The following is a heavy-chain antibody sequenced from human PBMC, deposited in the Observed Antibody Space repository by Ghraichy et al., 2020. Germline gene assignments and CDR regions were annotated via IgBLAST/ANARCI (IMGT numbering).Heavy chain of an antibody. Sequence: GGSLRLSCAASGFTFSSYAMSWVRQAPGKGLEWVSAISGSGGSTYYADSVKGRFTISRDNSKNTLYLQMNSLRAEDTAVYYCAKARLRGVAVAQMEGFDYWGQGTLVTVSS. V-gene: IGHV3-23*01. CDR1: GFTFSSYA. CDR3: AKARLRGVAVAQMEGFDY. J-gene: IGHJ4*02. CDR2: ISGSGGST. D-gene: IGHD6-19*01.